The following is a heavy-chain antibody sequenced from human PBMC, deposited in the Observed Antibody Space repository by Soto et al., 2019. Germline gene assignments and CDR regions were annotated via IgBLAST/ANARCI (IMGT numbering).Heavy chain of an antibody. CDR3: ARDDDGWSEGDLGY. D-gene: IGHD3-3*01. CDR1: GFTFSHHL. Sequence: QVQLVESGGGVVQPGTSLTLSCAASGFTFSHHLMHWVRQTPGKGLEWMTFISRDGSNAYYADSVKGRFTISRDNSRNTLYLEMNSLRVEDTAVYYCARDDDGWSEGDLGYWGQGTPVIVSS. CDR2: ISRDGSNA. V-gene: IGHV3-30-3*01. J-gene: IGHJ4*02.